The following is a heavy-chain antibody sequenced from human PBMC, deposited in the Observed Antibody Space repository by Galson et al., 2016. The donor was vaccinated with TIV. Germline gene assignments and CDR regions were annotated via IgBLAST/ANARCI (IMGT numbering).Heavy chain of an antibody. CDR2: IYYTGST. D-gene: IGHD3-22*01. CDR1: GGSINSDLYY. J-gene: IGHJ3*02. CDR3: AGRTHYDSSGYSDAFDI. Sequence: ETLSLTCTVSGGSINSDLYYWAWIRQPPGKGLEWIATIYYTGSTCYNPSLKSRVSISMDTPKNQFSLKLSSVTAADTAVYYCAGRTHYDSSGYSDAFDIWGQGTMVPVSS. V-gene: IGHV4-39*01.